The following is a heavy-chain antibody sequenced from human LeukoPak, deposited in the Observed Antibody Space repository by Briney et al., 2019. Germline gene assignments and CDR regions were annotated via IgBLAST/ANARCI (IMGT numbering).Heavy chain of an antibody. CDR1: GYTFTSYY. J-gene: IGHJ2*01. D-gene: IGHD6-13*01. Sequence: ASVKVSCKASGYTFTSYYMHWVRQAPGQGLEWMGIINPSGGSTSYAQKFQGRVTMTRDTSTSTVYMELSSLRSEDTAVYYCARDTMGIAAAGTNWYFDLWGRGTLVTVSS. CDR2: INPSGGST. V-gene: IGHV1-46*01. CDR3: ARDTMGIAAAGTNWYFDL.